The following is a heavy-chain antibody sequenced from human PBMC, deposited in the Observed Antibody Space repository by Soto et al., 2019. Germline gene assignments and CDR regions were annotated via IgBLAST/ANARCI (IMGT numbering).Heavy chain of an antibody. CDR3: ARAGEYREFDY. J-gene: IGHJ4*02. D-gene: IGHD3-16*01. CDR1: GFTFSNYA. Sequence: QVQLVESGGGVVQPGRSLRLSCAASGFTFSNYAIHWVRQAPGKGLKWVAVISYDGSKKYYADSVKGRFTISRDNSKSTLYLQMNSLRVEDTAVYYCARAGEYREFDYWGQGTLVTVSS. V-gene: IGHV3-30-3*01. CDR2: ISYDGSKK.